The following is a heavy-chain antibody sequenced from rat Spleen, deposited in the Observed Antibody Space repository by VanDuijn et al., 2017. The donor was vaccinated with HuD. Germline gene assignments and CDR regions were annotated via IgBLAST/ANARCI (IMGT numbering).Heavy chain of an antibody. Sequence: QVQLKESGPGLVQPSQTLSLTCTVSEFSLTGNNIHWVRQPPGKGLEWMGRMRYDGDTSYNSALKFRLSISRDTSKNQVFLKMNRLKTEDTGVYYCARDEYYGYNYFDYWGQGVMVTVSS. CDR3: ARDEYYGYNYFDY. J-gene: IGHJ2*01. CDR1: EFSLTGNN. CDR2: MRYDGDT. D-gene: IGHD1-9*01. V-gene: IGHV2-63*01.